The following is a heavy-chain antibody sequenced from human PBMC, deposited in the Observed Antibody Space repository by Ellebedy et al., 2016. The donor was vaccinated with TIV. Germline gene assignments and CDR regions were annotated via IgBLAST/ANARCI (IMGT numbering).Heavy chain of an antibody. V-gene: IGHV4-39*07. CDR2: IYYTGIT. Sequence: SETLSLXXTVSRGSIKSSSHYWGWIRQSPGKGLEWIGTIYYTGITYYNSSLSSRALMSIDTAKNQFSLTVTSVTGADTAVYYCAREASGSTDWYFDLWGRGTLVTVSS. CDR1: RGSIKSSSHY. D-gene: IGHD1-7*01. CDR3: AREASGSTDWYFDL. J-gene: IGHJ2*01.